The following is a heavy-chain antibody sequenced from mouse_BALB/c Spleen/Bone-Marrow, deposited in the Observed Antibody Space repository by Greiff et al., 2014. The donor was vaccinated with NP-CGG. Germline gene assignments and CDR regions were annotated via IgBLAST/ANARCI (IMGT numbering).Heavy chain of an antibody. Sequence: SGPELVKPGASVRISCKASGYTFTRYYIQWMKQRPGQGLEWIGWIYPGNVNTKYNEKFKGKATLTADKSSSTAYMQLSSLTSEDSAVYFCAMWLRRDYYAMDYWGQGTSVTVSS. D-gene: IGHD2-2*01. V-gene: IGHV1S56*01. CDR3: AMWLRRDYYAMDY. CDR2: IYPGNVNT. J-gene: IGHJ4*01. CDR1: GYTFTRYY.